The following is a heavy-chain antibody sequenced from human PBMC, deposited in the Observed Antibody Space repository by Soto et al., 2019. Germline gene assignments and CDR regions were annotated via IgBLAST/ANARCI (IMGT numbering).Heavy chain of an antibody. V-gene: IGHV1-69*13. CDR3: ARDRADPGGEYYYYGMDV. CDR2: IIPIFGTA. J-gene: IGHJ6*02. CDR1: GGTFSSYA. D-gene: IGHD7-27*01. Sequence: ASVKVSCKASGGTFSSYAISWVRQAPGQGLEWMGGIIPIFGTANYAQKFQGRVTITADESTSTAYMELSSLRSEDTAVYYCARDRADPGGEYYYYGMDVWGQGTTVTVSS.